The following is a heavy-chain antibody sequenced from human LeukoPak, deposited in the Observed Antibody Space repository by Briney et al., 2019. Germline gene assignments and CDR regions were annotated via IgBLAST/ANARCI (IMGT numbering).Heavy chain of an antibody. D-gene: IGHD2-2*01. CDR2: ISYDGSNK. CDR1: GFTFSSYA. V-gene: IGHV3-30-3*01. J-gene: IGHJ6*02. Sequence: PGGFLRLSCAASGFTFSSYAMHWVRQAPGKGLEWVAVISYDGSNKYYADSVKGRFPISRDNSKNTLYLQMNSLRAEDTAVYYCASSTSCYECYYYYGMDVWGQGTTVTVSS. CDR3: ASSTSCYECYYYYGMDV.